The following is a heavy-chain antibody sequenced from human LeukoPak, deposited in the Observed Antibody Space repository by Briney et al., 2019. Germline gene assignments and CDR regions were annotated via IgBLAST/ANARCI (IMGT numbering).Heavy chain of an antibody. Sequence: GESLKISCKGSGYSFTSYWIGWVRQMPGKGLEWMGIIYPGDSDTRYSPSFQGQVTISADKSISTAYLQWSSLKASDTAMYYCARRIDYDILTGSSDEFDYWGQGTLVTVSS. D-gene: IGHD3-9*01. J-gene: IGHJ4*02. V-gene: IGHV5-51*01. CDR2: IYPGDSDT. CDR1: GYSFTSYW. CDR3: ARRIDYDILTGSSDEFDY.